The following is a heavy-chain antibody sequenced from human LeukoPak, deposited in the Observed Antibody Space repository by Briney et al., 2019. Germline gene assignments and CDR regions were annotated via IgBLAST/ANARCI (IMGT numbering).Heavy chain of an antibody. CDR1: GFTFNTYA. J-gene: IGHJ4*02. V-gene: IGHV3-23*01. CDR2: ICGSGGCI. Sequence: GGSLRLSCAASGFTFNTYAIYWVRQAPGKGLEWVSGICGSGGCIYYADSVKGRFTISRDNSKNTVYLQMNSLTADDTAVYYCAKTTVGYSSGRYPGWPADCWGQGTLVTVSP. CDR3: AKTTVGYSSGRYPGWPADC. D-gene: IGHD6-19*01.